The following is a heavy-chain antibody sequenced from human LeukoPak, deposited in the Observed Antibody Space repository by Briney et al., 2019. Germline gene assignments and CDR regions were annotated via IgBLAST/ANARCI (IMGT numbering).Heavy chain of an antibody. Sequence: SETLSLTCTVSGGSISSSSYYWGWLRQPPGKGLEWIGSIYYSGSTYYNPSLKSRVTISVDTSKNQFSLKLSSVTAADTAVYYCASRVMRWFDPWGQGTLVTVSS. CDR2: IYYSGST. CDR3: ASRVMRWFDP. V-gene: IGHV4-39*01. CDR1: GGSISSSSYY. D-gene: IGHD3-16*01. J-gene: IGHJ5*02.